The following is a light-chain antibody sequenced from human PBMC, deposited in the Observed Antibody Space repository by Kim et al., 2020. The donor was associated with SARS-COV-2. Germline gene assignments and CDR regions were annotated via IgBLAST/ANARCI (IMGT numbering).Light chain of an antibody. Sequence: NFTLTQPHSVSESPGKTVTISCTRSSGSIASNYVQWYQLRPGSAPTTVIYEDNQRPSGVPDRFSGSIDSSSNSASLTISGLKTEDEADYYCQSYDSSNPVVFGGGTQLTVL. J-gene: IGLJ2*01. CDR1: SGSIASNY. CDR3: QSYDSSNPVV. CDR2: EDN. V-gene: IGLV6-57*04.